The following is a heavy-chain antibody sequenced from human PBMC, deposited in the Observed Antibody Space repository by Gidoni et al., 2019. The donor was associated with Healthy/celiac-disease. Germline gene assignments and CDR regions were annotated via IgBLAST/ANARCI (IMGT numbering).Heavy chain of an antibody. CDR1: GGSISSSNR. D-gene: IGHD4-17*01. J-gene: IGHJ3*02. CDR3: AREGYGDYVPAFDI. V-gene: IGHV4-4*02. Sequence: TLSLTCAVSGGSISSSNRWSWVRQPPGKGLEGIGEVYHSGSTNYNPSLKSRVTISVDKSKNQFSLKLSSVTAADTAVYYCAREGYGDYVPAFDIWGQGTMVTVSS. CDR2: VYHSGST.